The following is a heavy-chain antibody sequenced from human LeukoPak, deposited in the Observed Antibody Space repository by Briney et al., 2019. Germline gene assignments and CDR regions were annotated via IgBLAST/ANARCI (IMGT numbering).Heavy chain of an antibody. Sequence: GASVKVSCKASGYTFTSFGISWVRQAPGQGLEWMGWISAYNGNTNYAQNLQGRVTMTTDTSTSTAYMELRSLRSDDTAVYYCARNGDYVWGSYRSDDDYWGQGTLVTVSS. J-gene: IGHJ4*02. CDR2: ISAYNGNT. D-gene: IGHD3-16*02. CDR1: GYTFTSFG. CDR3: ARNGDYVWGSYRSDDDY. V-gene: IGHV1-18*01.